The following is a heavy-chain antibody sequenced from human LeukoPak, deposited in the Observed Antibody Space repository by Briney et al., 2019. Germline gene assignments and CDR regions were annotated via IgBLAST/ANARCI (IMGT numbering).Heavy chain of an antibody. CDR1: GGTFSSCA. J-gene: IGHJ4*02. D-gene: IGHD3-3*01. Sequence: ASVKVSCKASGGTFSSCAISWVRQAPGQGLEWMGGIIPIFGTANYAQKFQDRVTITADESTSTAYMELSSLRSEDTAVYYCARTTEPYYDFLDYWGQGTLVTVSS. CDR2: IIPIFGTA. CDR3: ARTTEPYYDFLDY. V-gene: IGHV1-69*13.